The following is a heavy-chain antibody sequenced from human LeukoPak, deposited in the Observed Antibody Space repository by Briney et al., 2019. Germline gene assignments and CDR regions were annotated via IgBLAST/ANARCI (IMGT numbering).Heavy chain of an antibody. J-gene: IGHJ4*02. Sequence: GASVKVSCKASGYTFTSYAMHWVRQAPGQRLEWMGWINAGNGNTKYSQKFQGRVTITRDTSASTAYMELSSLRSEDTAVYYCARDLGYSYGSVYWGQGTLVTVSS. CDR3: ARDLGYSYGSVY. V-gene: IGHV1-3*01. D-gene: IGHD5-18*01. CDR2: INAGNGNT. CDR1: GYTFTSYA.